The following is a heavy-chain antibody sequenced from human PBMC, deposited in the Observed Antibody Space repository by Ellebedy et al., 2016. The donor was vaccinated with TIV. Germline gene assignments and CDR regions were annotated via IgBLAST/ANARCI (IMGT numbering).Heavy chain of an antibody. D-gene: IGHD3-10*01. V-gene: IGHV4-4*01. CDR2: IYHSGST. J-gene: IGHJ3*01. Sequence: GSLRLXCAVSGGSINSTNWWTWVRQPPGKGLEWIGEIYHSGSTNYNPSLESRVTISVDKSRNQFSLKVTSVTAADTAVYFCARHMTSQLRGFTDAFDVWGQGTVVTVSS. CDR3: ARHMTSQLRGFTDAFDV. CDR1: GGSINSTNW.